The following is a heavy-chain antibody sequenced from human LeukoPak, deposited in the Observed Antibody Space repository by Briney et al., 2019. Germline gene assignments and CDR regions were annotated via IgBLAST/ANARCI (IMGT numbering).Heavy chain of an antibody. CDR1: GYTFISYY. Sequence: ASVKVSCKASGYTFISYYMHWVRQAPGQGLEWMGIINPRGGSTSYHQKFQGRVTMTRDTSTSTVYMELSSLRSEDTAIYYCARASCSSISCPPDYWGQGTLVTVSS. CDR2: INPRGGST. J-gene: IGHJ4*02. CDR3: ARASCSSISCPPDY. D-gene: IGHD2-2*01. V-gene: IGHV1-46*01.